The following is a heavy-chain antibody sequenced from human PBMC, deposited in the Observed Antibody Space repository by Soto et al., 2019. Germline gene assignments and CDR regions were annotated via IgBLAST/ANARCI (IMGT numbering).Heavy chain of an antibody. D-gene: IGHD2-15*01. V-gene: IGHV1-69*13. J-gene: IGHJ6*02. CDR3: ATEQSEFCSCGTCYGESGMDV. CDR1: GGTFSKYA. CDR2: IIPLFGTP. Sequence: SVKVSCKASGGTFSKYAITWVRQATGQGLEWMGVIIPLFGTPNYSQKLQGKVTITADESTSTAYMELRSLISEDTAVYYCATEQSEFCSCGTCYGESGMDVWGQGATVTVS.